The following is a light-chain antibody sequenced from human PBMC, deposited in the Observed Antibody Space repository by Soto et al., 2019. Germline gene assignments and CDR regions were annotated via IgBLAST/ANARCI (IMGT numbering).Light chain of an antibody. Sequence: QYALTQPASVSGSPGQSITISCTGTGSDVGYYNYVSWYQHHPSKAPKLMIYEVSNRPSGVSNRFSGSKSGNTASLTISGLQAEDEADYYCSSYTSSSALVVFGGGTKVTVL. CDR3: SSYTSSSALVV. CDR1: GSDVGYYNY. J-gene: IGLJ2*01. CDR2: EVS. V-gene: IGLV2-14*01.